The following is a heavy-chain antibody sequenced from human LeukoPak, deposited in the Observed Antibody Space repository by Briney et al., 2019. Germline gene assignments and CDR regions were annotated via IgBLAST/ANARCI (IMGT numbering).Heavy chain of an antibody. V-gene: IGHV4-30-4*07. J-gene: IGHJ3*02. CDR2: IYYSGST. CDR1: GGSISSGGYS. CDR3: ARSLTRPYYDSRKRVLYAFDI. Sequence: SQTLSLTCAVSGGSISSGGYSWSWIRQPPGKGLEWIGYIYYSGSTYYNPSLKSRVSISVDTSKNQFSLKLSSVTAAATAVYYCARSLTRPYYDSRKRVLYAFDIWGQGTMVTVSS. D-gene: IGHD3-22*01.